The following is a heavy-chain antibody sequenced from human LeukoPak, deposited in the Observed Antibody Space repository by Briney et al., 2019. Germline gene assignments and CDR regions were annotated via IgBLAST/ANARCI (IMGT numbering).Heavy chain of an antibody. CDR2: ISYDGSNK. CDR1: GFTFSSYA. J-gene: IGHJ4*02. V-gene: IGHV3-30-3*01. D-gene: IGHD3-10*01. CDR3: ARDSPSDKLGLFDY. Sequence: PGGSLRLSCAASGFTFSSYAVHWVRQAPGKGLEWVAVISYDGSNKYYADSVKGRFTISRDNSKNTLYLQMNSLRAEDTAVYYCARDSPSDKLGLFDYWGQGTLVTVSS.